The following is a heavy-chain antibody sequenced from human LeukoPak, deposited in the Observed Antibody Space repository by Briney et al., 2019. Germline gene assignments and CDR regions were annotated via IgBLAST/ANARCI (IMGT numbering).Heavy chain of an antibody. Sequence: GGSLRLSCAASGFTFSSYWMNWVRQAPGKGLEWVAYISIGTSFVYYADSVKGRFTISRDNAKNTLYLQMNSLRAEDTAVYYCANYDYYDSSGYELTFDYWGQGTLVTVSS. V-gene: IGHV3-21*01. J-gene: IGHJ4*02. CDR3: ANYDYYDSSGYELTFDY. D-gene: IGHD3-22*01. CDR2: ISIGTSFV. CDR1: GFTFSSYW.